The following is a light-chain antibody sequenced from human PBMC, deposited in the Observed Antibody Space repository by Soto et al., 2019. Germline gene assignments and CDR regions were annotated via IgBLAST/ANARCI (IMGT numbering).Light chain of an antibody. CDR1: SSNIGAGYD. V-gene: IGLV1-40*01. CDR3: QSYDSSLSGSV. Sequence: QSVLTQPPSVSGAPGQRVTISCTGSSSNIGAGYDVHWYQQLPGTAPKVLIFGDSNRPSGVPDRFSGSKSGTSASLAITGVQDEDEADYYCQSYDSSLSGSVFGGGTKLTVL. J-gene: IGLJ2*01. CDR2: GDS.